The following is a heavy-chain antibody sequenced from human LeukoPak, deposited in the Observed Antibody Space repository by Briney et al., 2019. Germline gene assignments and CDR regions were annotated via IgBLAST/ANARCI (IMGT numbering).Heavy chain of an antibody. J-gene: IGHJ4*02. Sequence: PSETLSLTCTVSGGSISSYYWGWIRQPPGKGLGWIGYIYYSGSTNYNPSLKSRVTISVDTSKNQFSLKLNSVTAADTAVYYCARFRIEVAGKRYFDYWGQGTLVTVSS. CDR1: GGSISSYY. V-gene: IGHV4-59*01. CDR3: ARFRIEVAGKRYFDY. CDR2: IYYSGST. D-gene: IGHD6-19*01.